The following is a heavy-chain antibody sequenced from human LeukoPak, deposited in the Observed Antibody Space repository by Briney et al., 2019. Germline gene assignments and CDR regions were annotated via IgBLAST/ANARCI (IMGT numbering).Heavy chain of an antibody. D-gene: IGHD6-19*01. V-gene: IGHV3-48*02. CDR3: AKTSGWFLDY. J-gene: IGHJ4*02. CDR1: GFTFSTYS. CDR2: ISSGSSTI. Sequence: GGSLRLSCAASGFTFSTYSMNWVRQAPGKGLEWLSYISSGSSTIYYADSVKGRFTISRDNAKNSLYLQMNSLRDEGTAVYYCAKTSGWFLDYWGQGTLVTVSS.